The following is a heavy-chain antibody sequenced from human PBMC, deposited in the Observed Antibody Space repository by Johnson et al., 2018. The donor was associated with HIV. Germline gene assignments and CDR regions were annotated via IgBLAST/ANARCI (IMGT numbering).Heavy chain of an antibody. CDR2: ISYDGSNK. V-gene: IGHV3-30*09. CDR1: GFTFSTYT. J-gene: IGHJ3*02. D-gene: IGHD1-1*01. CDR3: ARDTKVPMYNWNDGAFDI. Sequence: QVQLVESGGGVVQPGRSLRLSCAASGFTFSTYTLHWVRLAPGKGLEWVAVISYDGSNKYYADSVKGRFAISRDNSKNTLYLQMNSLRAEDTALYYCARDTKVPMYNWNDGAFDIWGQGTMVTVSS.